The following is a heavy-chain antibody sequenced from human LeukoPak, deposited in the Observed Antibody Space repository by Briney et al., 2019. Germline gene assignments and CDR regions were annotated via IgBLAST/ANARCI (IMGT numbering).Heavy chain of an antibody. V-gene: IGHV3-74*01. CDR2: ISGDGSVT. D-gene: IGHD6-6*01. CDR1: GFTLRNYW. CDR3: ARYSSSSGGAAYYLDY. J-gene: IGHJ4*01. Sequence: PGGSLRLSXTASGFTLRNYWIHWVRQIPGKRLVLVSRISGDGSVTNYADSVQGRFTISSDNAKNILYLQINSLRSEDTAVYYCARYSSSSGGAAYYLDYWGHGTLVTVSS.